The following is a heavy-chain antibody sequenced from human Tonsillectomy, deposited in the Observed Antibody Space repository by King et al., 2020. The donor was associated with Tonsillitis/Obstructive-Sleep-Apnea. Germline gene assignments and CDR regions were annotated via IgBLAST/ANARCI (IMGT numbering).Heavy chain of an antibody. J-gene: IGHJ5*02. D-gene: IGHD6-19*01. V-gene: IGHV1-2*02. CDR2: INCNSGVT. Sequence: DQLVQSGAEVKKPGASVKVSCKPSGYTFTGYYIHWVRQAPGQGLEWMGWINCNSGVTNYTQKFQGRVTMTRETSISTAYMELSSLRSDDTAVYYCARERYNSAFDPWGQGTLVTVSS. CDR1: GYTFTGYY. CDR3: ARERYNSAFDP.